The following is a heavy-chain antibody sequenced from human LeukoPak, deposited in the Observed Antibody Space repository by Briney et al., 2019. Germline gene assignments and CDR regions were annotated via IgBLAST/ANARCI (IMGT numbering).Heavy chain of an antibody. Sequence: SETLSLTCTVSGGSISSYYWSWIRQPPGKRLEWIGYIYYSGSTNYNPSLKSRVTISVDTSKNQFSLKLSSVTAADTAVYYCASIGYSSGWSDYWGQGTLVTVSS. J-gene: IGHJ4*02. V-gene: IGHV4-59*01. D-gene: IGHD6-19*01. CDR3: ASIGYSSGWSDY. CDR1: GGSISSYY. CDR2: IYYSGST.